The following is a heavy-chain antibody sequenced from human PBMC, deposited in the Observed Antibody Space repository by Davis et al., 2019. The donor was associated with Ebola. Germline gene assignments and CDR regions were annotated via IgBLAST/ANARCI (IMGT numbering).Heavy chain of an antibody. CDR1: GYTFTSYD. J-gene: IGHJ4*02. V-gene: IGHV1-8*01. CDR2: MNPNSGNT. Sequence: ASVKVSCKASGYTFTSYDINWVRQATGQGLEWMGWMNPNSGNTGYAQKFQGRVTMTRNTSISTAYMELSSLRSEDTAVYYCASDYGDYGLVRRGFDYWGQGTLVTVSS. D-gene: IGHD4-17*01. CDR3: ASDYGDYGLVRRGFDY.